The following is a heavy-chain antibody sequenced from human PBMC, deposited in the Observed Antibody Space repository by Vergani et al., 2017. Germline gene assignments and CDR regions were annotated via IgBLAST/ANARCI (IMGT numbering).Heavy chain of an antibody. D-gene: IGHD6-19*01. V-gene: IGHV3-23*01. J-gene: IGHJ4*02. CDR2: ISGSGSTI. Sequence: EVQLLESGGGLVQPGGSLRLSCAASGFTFSSYAMSWVRQAPGKGLEWVSAISGSGSTIYYADSVKGRFTISRDNAKNSLYLQMNSLRAEDTAVYYCAREIPIAEAQIDYWGQGTLVTVSS. CDR3: AREIPIAEAQIDY. CDR1: GFTFSSYA.